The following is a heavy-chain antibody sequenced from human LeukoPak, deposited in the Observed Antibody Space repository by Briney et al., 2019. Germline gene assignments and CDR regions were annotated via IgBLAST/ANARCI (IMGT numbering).Heavy chain of an antibody. CDR2: FIPIFGSP. V-gene: IGHV1-69*13. Sequence: SGNVSCKASGCTFRISGISWVRQAPGHGLGWMGGFIPIFGSPHYAQKLQGRVTITADESTSTAYMELTRLRSEDTAIYYCARDGSIFDNSGYYYLWWGQGTLVTVSS. CDR1: GCTFRISG. CDR3: ARDGSIFDNSGYYYLW. J-gene: IGHJ4*02. D-gene: IGHD3-22*01.